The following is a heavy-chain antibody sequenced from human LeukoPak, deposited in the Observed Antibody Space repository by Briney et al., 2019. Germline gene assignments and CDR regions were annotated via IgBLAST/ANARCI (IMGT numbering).Heavy chain of an antibody. V-gene: IGHV4-61*02. CDR1: GGSISSGSYY. D-gene: IGHD2-2*02. Sequence: SQTLSLTCTVSGGSISSGSYYWSWIRQPAGKGLEWIGRIYTSGSTNYNPSLKSRVTTSVDTSKNQFSLKLSSVTAADTAVYYCARDLGYCSSTSCYMYLDYWGQGTLVTVSS. CDR2: IYTSGST. J-gene: IGHJ4*02. CDR3: ARDLGYCSSTSCYMYLDY.